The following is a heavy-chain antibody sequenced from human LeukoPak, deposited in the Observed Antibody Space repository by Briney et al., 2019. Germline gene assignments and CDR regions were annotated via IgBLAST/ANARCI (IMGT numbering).Heavy chain of an antibody. Sequence: SVTVSCTASAGTFSSYTISWVRQAPGQGLEWMGTIIPILGTANYAQKFQGRVTIIADKSTGTAYMELSRLKSEDTAVYYCARDDFDGAINYWGQGTLVTVSS. CDR1: AGTFSSYT. CDR3: ARDDFDGAINY. V-gene: IGHV1-69*08. CDR2: IIPILGTA. J-gene: IGHJ4*02. D-gene: IGHD4-17*01.